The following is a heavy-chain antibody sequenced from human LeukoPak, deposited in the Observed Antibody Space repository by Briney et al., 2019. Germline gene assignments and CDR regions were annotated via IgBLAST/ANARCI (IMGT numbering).Heavy chain of an antibody. V-gene: IGHV4-28*01. CDR3: ARKENVYYYFDY. CDR2: IYHSGTT. J-gene: IGHJ4*02. D-gene: IGHD3-10*01. CDR1: GYSITSSSW. Sequence: SDTLSLTCAVSGYSITSSSWWGWIRQPPGKGLEWIGYIYHSGTTYYNPSLQSRVTMSVDTSKNQFSLKLSSVTAVDTAVFYCARKENVYYYFDYWGQGTLVTVSS.